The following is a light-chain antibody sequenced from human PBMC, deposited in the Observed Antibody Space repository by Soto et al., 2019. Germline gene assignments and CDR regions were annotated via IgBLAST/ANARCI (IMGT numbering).Light chain of an antibody. CDR1: ESVSRY. CDR3: QQRSDWPST. J-gene: IGKJ4*01. Sequence: EIVLPQSPATLSLSPGNRATLSCRASESVSRYLACYQQKPGQAPRLLIYDASSRAAGIPARFSGSGSGTDFTLTITSLEPEDFAVYYCQQRSDWPSTFGGGTKVEIK. CDR2: DAS. V-gene: IGKV3-11*01.